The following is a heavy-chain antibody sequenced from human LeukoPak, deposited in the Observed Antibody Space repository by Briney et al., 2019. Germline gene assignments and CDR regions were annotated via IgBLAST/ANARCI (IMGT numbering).Heavy chain of an antibody. Sequence: GASVKVSCKASGGTFSSYAISWVRQAPGQGLEWMGGIIPIFGTANYAQKFQGRVTITTDESTSTAYMELSSLRSEDTAVYYCARESIVVVPAAHKKPDAFDIWGQGTMVTVSS. D-gene: IGHD2-2*01. CDR3: ARESIVVVPAAHKKPDAFDI. CDR1: GGTFSSYA. V-gene: IGHV1-69*05. J-gene: IGHJ3*02. CDR2: IIPIFGTA.